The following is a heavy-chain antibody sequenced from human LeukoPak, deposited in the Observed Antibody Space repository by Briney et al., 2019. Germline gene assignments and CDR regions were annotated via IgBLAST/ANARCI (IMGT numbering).Heavy chain of an antibody. CDR3: ARGSSSWYGGFDY. D-gene: IGHD6-13*01. V-gene: IGHV4-39*07. Sequence: SETLSLTCTVSGGSISSSSYYWGWIRQPPGKGLEWIGSIYYSGSTYYNPSLKRRVTMSVDTSKNQFSLKLTSVTAADTAVYSCARGSSSWYGGFDYWGQGTPVTVSS. CDR1: GGSISSSSYY. CDR2: IYYSGST. J-gene: IGHJ4*02.